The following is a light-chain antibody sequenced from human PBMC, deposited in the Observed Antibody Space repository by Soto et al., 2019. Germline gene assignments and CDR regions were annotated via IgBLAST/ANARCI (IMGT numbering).Light chain of an antibody. Sequence: QSLLTQPSYVSRSPGQSITISCPGTSSDVGSYNLVSWYQQHPGKAPKLMIYEVSKRPSGVSNRFSGSKSGNTASLTISGLQAEDEADYYCCSYAGSSAYVFGTGTKVTVL. CDR2: EVS. CDR1: SSDVGSYNL. CDR3: CSYAGSSAYV. J-gene: IGLJ1*01. V-gene: IGLV2-23*02.